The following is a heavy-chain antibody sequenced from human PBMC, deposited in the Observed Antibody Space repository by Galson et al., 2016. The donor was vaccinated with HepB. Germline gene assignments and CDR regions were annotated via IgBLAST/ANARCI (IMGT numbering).Heavy chain of an antibody. J-gene: IGHJ4*01. V-gene: IGHV3-23*01. CDR1: GFTFSTYG. Sequence: SLRLSCAASGFTFSTYGMSWVRQAPGKGPEWVSAISGVSDRTYYAGSMKDRFIISRDDSRNMLFLQLNSLRAEDTAIYYCAKESPYSNVRQYYLENWGLGTLVTVSS. D-gene: IGHD4-11*01. CDR2: ISGVSDRT. CDR3: AKESPYSNVRQYYLEN.